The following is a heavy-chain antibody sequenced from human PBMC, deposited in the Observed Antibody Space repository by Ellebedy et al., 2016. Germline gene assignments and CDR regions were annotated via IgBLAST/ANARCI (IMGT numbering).Heavy chain of an antibody. V-gene: IGHV3-66*01. J-gene: IGHJ4*02. CDR3: ARAPRYCGGDCYHFDF. CDR2: IYSSGGT. D-gene: IGHD2-21*02. CDR1: GFSVSIHY. Sequence: GGSLRLSXAASGFSVSIHYMTWVRQAPGKGLEWVSTIYSSGGTSHADAVKGRFTISRDNGKNTIFVQMNSLRVEDTAVYYCARAPRYCGGDCYHFDFWGQGTRVTVSS.